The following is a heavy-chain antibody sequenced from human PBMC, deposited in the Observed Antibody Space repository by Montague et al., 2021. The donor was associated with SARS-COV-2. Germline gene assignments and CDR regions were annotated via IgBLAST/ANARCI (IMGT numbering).Heavy chain of an antibody. V-gene: IGHV4-39*01. CDR3: ARPGRGYSYGLDAFEV. Sequence: SETLSLTCTVSGGSTSNSIYYWSWIRQPPGKGLEWIGNIYYTGSTYYNPSLKSRLTISIDTSKNQFFLTLTSVTAADTAVYYCARPGRGYSYGLDAFEVWGQGTLVTVSS. D-gene: IGHD5-18*01. CDR2: IYYTGST. J-gene: IGHJ3*01. CDR1: GGSTSNSIYY.